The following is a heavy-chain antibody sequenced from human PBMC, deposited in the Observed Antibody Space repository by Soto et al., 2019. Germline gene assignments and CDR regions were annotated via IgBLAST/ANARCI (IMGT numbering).Heavy chain of an antibody. V-gene: IGHV3-43D*04. CDR1: GFTFDDFA. J-gene: IGHJ6*02. Sequence: EVQVVESGGAVVQPGGSLRLSCAASGFTFDDFAMCWVRQVPGKGLEWISLVNWDGDTTFYADSVKGRFIISRDNSKNSVYLQMNSLRSEDSAIYYCAKGATVTTHYQYYGMDVWGRGTTVTVSS. CDR3: AKGATVTTHYQYYGMDV. CDR2: VNWDGDTT. D-gene: IGHD4-17*01.